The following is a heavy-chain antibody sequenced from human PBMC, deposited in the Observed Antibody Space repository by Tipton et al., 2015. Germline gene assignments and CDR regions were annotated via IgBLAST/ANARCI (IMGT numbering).Heavy chain of an antibody. CDR2: IYHSGRT. CDR3: ARDLEHGMDV. V-gene: IGHV4-59*01. J-gene: IGHJ6*02. CDR1: GGSIRNYY. Sequence: TLSLTCTVSGGSIRNYYWSWIRQPPGKGLEWIGNIYHSGRTNYNSSLKSRVTISVDTSMIHFSLKMSSVTAADTAVYFCARDLEHGMDVWGQGTTVTVS.